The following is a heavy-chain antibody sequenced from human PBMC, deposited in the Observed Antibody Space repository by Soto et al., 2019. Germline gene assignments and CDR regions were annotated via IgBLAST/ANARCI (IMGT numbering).Heavy chain of an antibody. CDR1: GFLFSSYA. CDR2: ISGSGSST. V-gene: IGHV3-23*01. D-gene: IGHD2-15*01. CDR3: AKSPKYCSGGSCYYHYYMDV. Sequence: GGSLRLSCAGSGFLFSSYALSWVRQAPGKGLEWVSSISGSGSSTHYGDPVKGRFTVSRDNSKSTLYMQMDSLRAEDTAEYYCAKSPKYCSGGSCYYHYYMDVWGKGTTVTVSS. J-gene: IGHJ6*03.